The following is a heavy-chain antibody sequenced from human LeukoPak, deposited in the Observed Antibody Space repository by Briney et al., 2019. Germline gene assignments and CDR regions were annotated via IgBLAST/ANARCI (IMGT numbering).Heavy chain of an antibody. Sequence: GGSLRLSCAASVFTFSSYAMHWVRQAPGKGLGWVAVIPYDGSNKYYADSVKGRFTISRDNSKNTLYLQMKSLRAEDTAVYYCARSAIFSSGYYYDYFDYWGQGTLVTVSS. J-gene: IGHJ4*02. V-gene: IGHV3-30-3*01. D-gene: IGHD3-22*01. CDR2: IPYDGSNK. CDR1: VFTFSSYA. CDR3: ARSAIFSSGYYYDYFDY.